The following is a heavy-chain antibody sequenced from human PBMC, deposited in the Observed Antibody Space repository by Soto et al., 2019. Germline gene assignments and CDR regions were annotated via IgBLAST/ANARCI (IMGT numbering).Heavy chain of an antibody. CDR2: IWHDGFNK. CDR3: ARDDGKPVTSTGYFDY. CDR1: GFTFSNYG. V-gene: IGHV3-33*01. Sequence: PGGSLRLSCAASGFTFSNYGMHWVRQAPGKGLEWVAVIWHDGFNKFYGDSVKGRFAISRDNSQNALYLQMSSLRADDTALYYCARDDGKPVTSTGYFDYWGQGTPVTVYS. J-gene: IGHJ4*02. D-gene: IGHD6-19*01.